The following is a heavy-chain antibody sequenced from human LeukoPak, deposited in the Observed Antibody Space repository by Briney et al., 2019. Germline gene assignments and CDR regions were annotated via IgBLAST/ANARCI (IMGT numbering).Heavy chain of an antibody. CDR1: GGSISSSNYY. J-gene: IGHJ5*02. CDR3: AKQASSSWFARFDP. Sequence: SETLSLTCTVSGGSISSSNYYWTWIRQPPGKGLEWIGTIYYSGNNYNKPSLKGRVTISVDTSKNKFSLKLSSVTAADTAVYYCAKQASSSWFARFDPWGQGTLVTVSS. D-gene: IGHD6-13*01. V-gene: IGHV4-39*01. CDR2: IYYSGNN.